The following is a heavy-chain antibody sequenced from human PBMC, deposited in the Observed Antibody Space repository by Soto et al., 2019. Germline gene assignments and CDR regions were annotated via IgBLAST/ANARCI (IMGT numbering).Heavy chain of an antibody. D-gene: IGHD3-3*01. J-gene: IGHJ5*02. V-gene: IGHV1-18*01. CDR1: GYTFISFG. CDR2: ISGYNGNT. Sequence: ASVKVSCKASGYTFISFGIGWVRQAPGQGLEWVGWISGYNGNTNYAEKLQGRVTMTRETSTSTAYMELRSLRSDDTAVYYCPRVSYDFWSPFDPWGQGTLVSVSS. CDR3: PRVSYDFWSPFDP.